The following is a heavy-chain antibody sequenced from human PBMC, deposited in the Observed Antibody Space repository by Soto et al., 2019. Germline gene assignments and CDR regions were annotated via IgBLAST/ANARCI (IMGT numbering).Heavy chain of an antibody. CDR2: ISSNGGST. D-gene: IGHD1-26*01. Sequence: VGSLRLSCSASGFTFRSYAMHLVRQARGRGLEYVSAISSNGGSTYYADSVKGRFTISRDNSKNTLYLQMSSLRAEDTAVYYCAGALPGHQPFDYWGQGTLVTVAS. J-gene: IGHJ4*02. CDR3: AGALPGHQPFDY. CDR1: GFTFRSYA. V-gene: IGHV3-64D*06.